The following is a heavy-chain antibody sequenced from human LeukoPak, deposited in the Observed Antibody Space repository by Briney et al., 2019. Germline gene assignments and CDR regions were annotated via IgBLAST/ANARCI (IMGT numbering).Heavy chain of an antibody. D-gene: IGHD6-13*01. J-gene: IGHJ5*02. V-gene: IGHV3-21*01. CDR2: ISSSSSYI. CDR1: GFTFSSYS. Sequence: GGSLRLSCAASGFTFSSYSMNWVRQAPGKGLEWVSSISSSSSYIYYADSVKGRFTISRDNAKNSLYLQMNSLRAEDTAVYYCAKAVVLGYSSSNWFDPWGQGTLVTVSS. CDR3: AKAVVLGYSSSNWFDP.